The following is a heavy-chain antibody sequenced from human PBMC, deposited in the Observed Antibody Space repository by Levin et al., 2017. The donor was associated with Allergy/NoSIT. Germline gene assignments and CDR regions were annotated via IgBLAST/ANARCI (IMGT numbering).Heavy chain of an antibody. J-gene: IGHJ4*02. D-gene: IGHD1-26*01. CDR1: GFTFSSYS. Sequence: GGSLRLSCAASGFTFSSYSMNWVRQAPGKGLEWVSYISSSSSTIYYADSVKGRFTISRDNAKNSLYLQMNSLRAEDTAVYYCARDDSASPGACLDYWGQGTLVTVSS. CDR2: ISSSSSTI. CDR3: ARDDSASPGACLDY. V-gene: IGHV3-48*01.